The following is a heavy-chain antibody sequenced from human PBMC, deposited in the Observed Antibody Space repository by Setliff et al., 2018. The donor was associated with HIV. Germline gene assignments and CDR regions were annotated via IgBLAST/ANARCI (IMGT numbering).Heavy chain of an antibody. V-gene: IGHV4-34*01. CDR2: INHSGST. D-gene: IGHD1-7*01. CDR3: ARVPRYNWNYIRFDP. Sequence: SETLSLTCAVYGGSFSGYYWSWIRQPPGKGLEWIGEINHSGSTNYNPSLKSRVTISVDTSKNQFSLKLSSVTAADTAVYYCARVPRYNWNYIRFDPWCQGTLVTVSS. CDR1: GGSFSGYY. J-gene: IGHJ5*02.